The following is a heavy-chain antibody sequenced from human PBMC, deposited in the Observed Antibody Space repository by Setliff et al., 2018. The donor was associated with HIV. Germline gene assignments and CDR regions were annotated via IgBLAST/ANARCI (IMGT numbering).Heavy chain of an antibody. Sequence: ASVKVSCKASGYTFTSYGINWVRQAPGQGLEWMGWISVYNGITNYAHKFQGRVTMTTDTSTATAYMDLKNLRSDDTAVYYCARAGGQLVPFDYWGQGTLVTVSS. D-gene: IGHD6-6*01. J-gene: IGHJ4*02. CDR3: ARAGGQLVPFDY. V-gene: IGHV1-18*01. CDR2: ISVYNGIT. CDR1: GYTFTSYG.